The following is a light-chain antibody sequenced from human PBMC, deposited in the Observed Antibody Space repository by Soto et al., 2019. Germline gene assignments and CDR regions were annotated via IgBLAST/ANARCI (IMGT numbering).Light chain of an antibody. CDR3: TSYTRSDTVI. V-gene: IGLV2-14*03. CDR2: DVD. CDR1: TSDVGGYNY. Sequence: QSALTQPASVSGSPGQSITIACTGTTSDVGGYNYVSWYQQHPGRAPKLMIYDVDNRPSGVSGRFSGSKSGNTASLTISGLQADDEADYYCTSYTRSDTVIFGGGTKLTVL. J-gene: IGLJ2*01.